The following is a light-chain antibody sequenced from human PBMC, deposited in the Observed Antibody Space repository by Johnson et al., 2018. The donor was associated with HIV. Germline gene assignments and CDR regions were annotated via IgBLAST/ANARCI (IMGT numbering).Light chain of an antibody. Sequence: QSILTQPPSVSAAPGQKVTISCSGSSSNIGNNYVYWYQQLPGTAPKLLIYDNNKRPSGIPDRFSGSQSGTSATLGITGLQTGDEADYYCGTWDNSLRANVFGTGTKVTVL. CDR1: SSNIGNNY. CDR3: GTWDNSLRANV. J-gene: IGLJ1*01. V-gene: IGLV1-51*01. CDR2: DNN.